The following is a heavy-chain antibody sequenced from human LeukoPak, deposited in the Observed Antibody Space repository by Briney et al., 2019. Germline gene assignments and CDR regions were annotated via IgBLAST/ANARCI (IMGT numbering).Heavy chain of an antibody. CDR2: IYYSGST. CDR1: GGSISSSSYY. J-gene: IGHJ4*02. Sequence: SETLSLTCTVSGGSISSSSYYWGWIRQPPGEGLEWIGSIYYSGSTYYNPSLKSRVTISVDTSKNQFSLKLSSVTAADTAVYYCARDKNRALRPTGFDYWGQGTLVTVSS. CDR3: ARDKNRALRPTGFDY. V-gene: IGHV4-39*07. D-gene: IGHD4-17*01.